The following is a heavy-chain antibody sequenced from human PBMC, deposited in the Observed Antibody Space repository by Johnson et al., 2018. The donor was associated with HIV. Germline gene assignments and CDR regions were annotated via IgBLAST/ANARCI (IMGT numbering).Heavy chain of an antibody. Sequence: QEQLVESGGGVVQPGRSLRLSCVASGFTFSRSAMHWVRQAPGKGLEWGTVISYEGHNKYSADSVKGRFTISSDNSKNTLYLQMNILRAEDTAVYYCARDWTSSLLTSMASYAFDIWGQGTMVTVSS. V-gene: IGHV3-30-3*01. J-gene: IGHJ3*02. D-gene: IGHD5-18*01. CDR2: ISYEGHNK. CDR1: GFTFSRSA. CDR3: ARDWTSSLLTSMASYAFDI.